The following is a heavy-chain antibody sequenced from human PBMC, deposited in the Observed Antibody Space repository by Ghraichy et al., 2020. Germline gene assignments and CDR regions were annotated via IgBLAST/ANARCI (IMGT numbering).Heavy chain of an antibody. J-gene: IGHJ6*02. CDR3: ARASAVVRYYYYAAMDV. CDR2: RSPDEKTQ. Sequence: GGSLRLSCAASGFTLSRYGMHWVRQAPGKGLEWVALRSPDEKTQYYADSVKGRFTISRDNSKNTLYLQMNSLRGEDTAVYYCARASAVVRYYYYAAMDVWGQGTTVTVSS. CDR1: GFTLSRYG. D-gene: IGHD4-23*01. V-gene: IGHV3-30*03.